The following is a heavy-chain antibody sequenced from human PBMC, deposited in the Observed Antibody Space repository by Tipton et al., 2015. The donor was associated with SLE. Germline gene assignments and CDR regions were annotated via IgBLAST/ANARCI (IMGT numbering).Heavy chain of an antibody. Sequence: TLSLTCIVSGGSISSYYWSWIRQPAGKGPEWIGRIYTSGRTNYNPSLKSRRTVSVDTSKNHFSLELSSVTAADTAVYYCRRGTIDYTYYYYYGMEVWGQGTTVSVSS. CDR1: GGSISSYY. CDR3: RRGTIDYTYYYYYGMEV. J-gene: IGHJ6*02. CDR2: IYTSGRT. V-gene: IGHV4-4*07. D-gene: IGHD4-11*01.